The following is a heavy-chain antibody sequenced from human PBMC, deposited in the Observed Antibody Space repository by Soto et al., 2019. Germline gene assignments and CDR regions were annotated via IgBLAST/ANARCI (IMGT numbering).Heavy chain of an antibody. D-gene: IGHD4-4*01. J-gene: IGHJ6*02. CDR2: IYYSGST. CDR3: ARSHDYRNPGGMDV. Sequence: SETLSLTCTVSGGSISSGDYYWSWIRQPPGKGLEWIGYIYYSGSTYYNPSLKSRVTISVDTSKNQFSLKLSSVTAADTAVYYCARSHDYRNPGGMDVWGQGTTVTVSS. CDR1: GGSISSGDYY. V-gene: IGHV4-30-4*01.